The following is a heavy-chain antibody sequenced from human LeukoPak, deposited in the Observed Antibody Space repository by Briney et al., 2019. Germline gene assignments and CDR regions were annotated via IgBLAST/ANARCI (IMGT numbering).Heavy chain of an antibody. D-gene: IGHD3-3*01. CDR1: GFTFSSYA. Sequence: GGSLRLSCAASGFTFSSYAMSWVRQAPGKGLEWVSAISGSGGSTYYADSVKGRFTISRDNSKNTLYLQMNSLKTEDTAVYYCTTVGGGGNYDFWSGYYTGMETDYWGQGTLVTVSS. J-gene: IGHJ4*02. CDR2: ISGSGGST. CDR3: TTVGGGGNYDFWSGYYTGMETDY. V-gene: IGHV3-23*01.